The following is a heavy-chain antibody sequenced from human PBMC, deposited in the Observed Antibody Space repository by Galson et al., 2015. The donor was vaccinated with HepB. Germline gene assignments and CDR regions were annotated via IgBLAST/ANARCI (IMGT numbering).Heavy chain of an antibody. CDR2: IFHSGDT. CDR1: GGSISNRNW. D-gene: IGHD1-26*01. Sequence: SETLSLTCAVSGGSISNRNWWNWVRQSPGKGLEWIGEIFHSGDTNYSPSLRSRVTMSVDRSKNQFSLNLNSMAAADTALYYCARGELARGFDSWGQGTLVTVSS. J-gene: IGHJ4*02. CDR3: ARGELARGFDS. V-gene: IGHV4-4*02.